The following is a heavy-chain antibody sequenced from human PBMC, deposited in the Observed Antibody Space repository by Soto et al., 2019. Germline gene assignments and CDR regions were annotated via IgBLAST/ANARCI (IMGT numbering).Heavy chain of an antibody. Sequence: SETLSLTCTVSGASISGHFWSWIRQPPGKGLEWIAYIYNSGSSYNPSLKSRVTISVDTSKNQLSLKLSSVIAADTAVYYCARESDWPRGYFESWGQGALVTVSS. V-gene: IGHV4-59*11. CDR1: GASISGHF. J-gene: IGHJ4*02. CDR2: IYNSGS. CDR3: ARESDWPRGYFES. D-gene: IGHD2-21*01.